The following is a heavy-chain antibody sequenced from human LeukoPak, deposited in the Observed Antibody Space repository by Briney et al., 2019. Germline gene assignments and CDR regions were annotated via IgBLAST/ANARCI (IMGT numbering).Heavy chain of an antibody. J-gene: IGHJ6*03. Sequence: SETLSLTCAVYGGSFSGYYWSWIRQPPGKGLEWIGYIYYGASAYYNPSLKSRVTISADRPKNQFSLKLTSVTAADTAVYYCARGYSGYDKKDYYHYYYMDVWGKGTAVTVSS. CDR3: ARGYSGYDKKDYYHYYYMDV. CDR2: IYYGASA. CDR1: GGSFSGYY. V-gene: IGHV4-34*01. D-gene: IGHD5-12*01.